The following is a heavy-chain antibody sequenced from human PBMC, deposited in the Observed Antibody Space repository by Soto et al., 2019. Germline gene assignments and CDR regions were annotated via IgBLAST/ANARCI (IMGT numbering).Heavy chain of an antibody. J-gene: IGHJ4*02. V-gene: IGHV3-23*01. CDR3: AKNNDDFDWLVIFVFDY. CDR1: GFAFSNYA. D-gene: IGHD3-9*01. Sequence: PGGSLRLSCAASGFAFSNYAVSWVRQVPGRGLEWVSSISGSGATTYYADSVKGRFTISRDNSKNTIYLQMNSLRAEDTAMYYCAKNNDDFDWLVIFVFDYWGQGALVTVSS. CDR2: ISGSGATT.